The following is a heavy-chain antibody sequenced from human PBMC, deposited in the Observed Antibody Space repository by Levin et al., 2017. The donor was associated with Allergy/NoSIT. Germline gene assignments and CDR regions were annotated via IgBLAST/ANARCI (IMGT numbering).Heavy chain of an antibody. CDR1: EFTFGTYN. D-gene: IGHD6-13*01. V-gene: IGHV3-21*01. J-gene: IGHJ4*02. CDR3: ARGTLAGGGLGTFDY. CDR2: ISTDSAYI. Sequence: GGSLRLSCATSEFTFGTYNMNWVRQAPGKGLEWVSSISTDSAYIYYAHSVRGRFTISRDNAKNSLYLQMNSLRAEDTAVYYCARGTLAGGGLGTFDYWGQGTLVTVSS.